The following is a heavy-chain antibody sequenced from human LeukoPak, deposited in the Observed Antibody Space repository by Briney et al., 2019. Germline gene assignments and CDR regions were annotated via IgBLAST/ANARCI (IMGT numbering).Heavy chain of an antibody. Sequence: PGGSLRLSCAASGFSVSEYYVTWVRQAPGKGLEWISYITRENWIYYSDSVKGRFTISRDHAKNSVYLEMNSLRADDTAVYYCARGPHLDSSGSLYYWGQGTLVTVSS. CDR2: ITRENWI. V-gene: IGHV3-11*01. CDR1: GFSVSEYY. CDR3: ARGPHLDSSGSLYY. D-gene: IGHD3-22*01. J-gene: IGHJ4*02.